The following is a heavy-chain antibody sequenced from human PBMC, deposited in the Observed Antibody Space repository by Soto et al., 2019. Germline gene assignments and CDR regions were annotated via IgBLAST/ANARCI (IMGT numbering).Heavy chain of an antibody. J-gene: IGHJ6*03. V-gene: IGHV3-15*01. CDR1: GFTFSNAW. D-gene: IGHD2-2*01. CDR3: TTGALGYCSSTSCYYYYYYMDV. CDR2: IKSKTDGGTT. Sequence: GGSLRLSCAASGFTFSNAWMSWVRQAPGKGLEWVGRIKSKTDGGTTDYAAPVKGRFTISRDDSKNTLYLQMNNLKTEDTAVYYCTTGALGYCSSTSCYYYYYYMDVWGKGTTVTVSS.